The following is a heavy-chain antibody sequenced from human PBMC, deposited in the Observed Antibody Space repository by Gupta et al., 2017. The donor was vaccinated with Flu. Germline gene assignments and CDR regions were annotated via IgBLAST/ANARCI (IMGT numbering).Heavy chain of an antibody. CDR2: ISGGVETM. CDR1: GSKFSDYE. Sequence: EAQVVESGGGLVQSGGSLRLSCGASGSKFSDYEMNWVSQAPGKGLEWSSYISGGVETMYYADSVKGRFTTSRDNAENSLYLQLNSLRAEDTAVYYCAKVNVTKCFNGGWGYMDGWGRGTAVTFSS. CDR3: AKVNVTKCFNGGWGYMDG. V-gene: IGHV3-48*03. J-gene: IGHJ6*03. D-gene: IGHD1-26*01.